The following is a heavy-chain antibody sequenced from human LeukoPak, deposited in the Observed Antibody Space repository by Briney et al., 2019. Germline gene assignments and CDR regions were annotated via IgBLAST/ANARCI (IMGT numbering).Heavy chain of an antibody. CDR3: ASSLNYYGSGSYSDYYYMDV. CDR2: IYTSGST. Sequence: MASETLSLTCTVSGGSISSYYWSWIRQPAGKGLEWIGRIYTSGSTNYNPSLKSRVTMSVDTSKNQFSLKLSSVTAADTAVYYCASSLNYYGSGSYSDYYYMDVWGKGTTVTISS. V-gene: IGHV4-4*07. D-gene: IGHD3-10*01. CDR1: GGSISSYY. J-gene: IGHJ6*03.